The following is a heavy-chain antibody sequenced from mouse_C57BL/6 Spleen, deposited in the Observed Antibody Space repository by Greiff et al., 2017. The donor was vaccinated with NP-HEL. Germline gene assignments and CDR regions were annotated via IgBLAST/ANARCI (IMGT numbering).Heavy chain of an antibody. J-gene: IGHJ3*01. V-gene: IGHV5-6*01. CDR1: GFTFSSYG. Sequence: EVHLVESGGDLVKPGGSLKLSCAASGFTFSSYGMSWVRQTPDKRLEWVATISSGGSYTYYPDSVKGRFTISRDNAKNTLYLQMSSLKSEDTAMYYCARQGITTVVPFAYWGQGTLVTVSA. CDR3: ARQGITTVVPFAY. D-gene: IGHD1-1*01. CDR2: ISSGGSYT.